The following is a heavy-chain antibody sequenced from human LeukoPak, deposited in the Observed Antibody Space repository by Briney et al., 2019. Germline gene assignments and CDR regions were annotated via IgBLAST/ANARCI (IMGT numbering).Heavy chain of an antibody. D-gene: IGHD3-22*01. CDR2: INPNSGGT. CDR1: GYTFTGYY. Sequence: ASVKVSCKASGYTFTGYYMHWVRRAPGQGLEWMGWINPNSGGTNYAQKFQGWVTMTRDTSISTAYMELSRLRSDDTAVYYCARAPPYYDSSGPTLSFDYWGQGTLVTVSS. CDR3: ARAPPYYDSSGPTLSFDY. J-gene: IGHJ4*02. V-gene: IGHV1-2*04.